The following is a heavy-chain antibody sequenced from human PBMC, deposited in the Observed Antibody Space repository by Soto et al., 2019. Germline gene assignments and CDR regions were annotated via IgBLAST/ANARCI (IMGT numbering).Heavy chain of an antibody. CDR3: AKAGFSYFDFWSGPFHGMDV. J-gene: IGHJ6*02. CDR1: EFTFSSYA. CDR2: ISISGSSP. V-gene: IGHV3-23*01. D-gene: IGHD3-3*01. Sequence: VGSLRLPCAASEFTFSSYAMSWVRQAPRKGLEWVSSISISGSSPYYADSVKGRFTISRDNSKNTLYLQMNSLRGEDTAVYYCAKAGFSYFDFWSGPFHGMDVWGQGTTVTVSS.